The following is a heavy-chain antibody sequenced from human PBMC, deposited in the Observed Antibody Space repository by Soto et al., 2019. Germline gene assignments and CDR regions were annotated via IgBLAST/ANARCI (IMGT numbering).Heavy chain of an antibody. V-gene: IGHV3-23*01. D-gene: IGHD6-19*01. CDR3: AKEVFIAVAGNFDY. CDR2: ISGSGGST. CDR1: GVTVSVDA. J-gene: IGHJ4*02. Sequence: WGALIISCAASGVTVSVDAMSWVRQARGKGLEWVSAISGSGGSTYYADSVKGRFTISRDNSKNTLYLQMNSLRAEDTAVYYCAKEVFIAVAGNFDYWGQGTLVTVSS.